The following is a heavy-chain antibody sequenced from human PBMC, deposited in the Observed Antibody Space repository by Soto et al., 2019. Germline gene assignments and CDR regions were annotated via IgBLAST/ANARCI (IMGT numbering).Heavy chain of an antibody. D-gene: IGHD6-13*01. Sequence: EVQLVESGGGLVQPGRSLRLSCAASGFTFDDYAMHWVRQAPGKGLEWVSGISWNSGSIGYADSVKGRFTISRDNAKNSLYLQMNSLRAEDTALYYCAKGAYSSSWPFDYWGQGTLVTVSS. CDR1: GFTFDDYA. CDR3: AKGAYSSSWPFDY. J-gene: IGHJ4*02. CDR2: ISWNSGSI. V-gene: IGHV3-9*01.